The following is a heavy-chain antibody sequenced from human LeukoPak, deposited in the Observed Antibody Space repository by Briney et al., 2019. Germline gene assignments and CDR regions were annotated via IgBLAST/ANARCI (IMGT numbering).Heavy chain of an antibody. CDR1: GFTFSSYG. CDR2: IPSDGSNK. Sequence: GGSLRLSCAASGFTFSSYGMHWVRQAPGKGLEWVAFIPSDGSNKYYADSVKGRFTISRDNSKNTVDLQMNSLRPEDTAVYYCVKGRNAYFDYWGQGTLVTASS. CDR3: VKGRNAYFDY. J-gene: IGHJ4*02. V-gene: IGHV3-30*02.